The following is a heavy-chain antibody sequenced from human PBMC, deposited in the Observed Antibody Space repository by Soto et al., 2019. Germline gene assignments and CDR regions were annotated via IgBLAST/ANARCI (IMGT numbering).Heavy chain of an antibody. J-gene: IGHJ4*02. CDR1: GFTFSSYA. CDR2: ISGSGGST. Sequence: EVQLLESGGGLVQPGGSLRLSCAASGFTFSSYAMSWVRQAPGKGLEWVSAISGSGGSTYYADSVKGRFTISRDNSXXTLYLQMNSLRAEDTAVYYCAKAWSSSYKKGDFDYWGQGTLVTVSS. V-gene: IGHV3-23*01. D-gene: IGHD2-15*01. CDR3: AKAWSSSYKKGDFDY.